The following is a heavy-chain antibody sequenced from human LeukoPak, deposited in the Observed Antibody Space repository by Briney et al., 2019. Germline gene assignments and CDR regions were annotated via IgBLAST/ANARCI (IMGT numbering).Heavy chain of an antibody. J-gene: IGHJ4*02. CDR1: GFTVSSNY. D-gene: IGHD3-3*01. CDR3: ARDRMGSADFWSGYYTGTFDY. V-gene: IGHV3-66*01. Sequence: GGSLRLSCAASGFTVSSNYMSWVRQAPGKGLEWVSIIYSDGSTYYADSVKGRFTISRDNSKNTLYLQMNSLRAEDTAVYYCARDRMGSADFWSGYYTGTFDYWGQGTLVTVSS. CDR2: IYSDGST.